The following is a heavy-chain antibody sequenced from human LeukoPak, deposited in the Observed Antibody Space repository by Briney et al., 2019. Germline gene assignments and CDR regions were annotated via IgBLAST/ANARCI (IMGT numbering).Heavy chain of an antibody. J-gene: IGHJ4*02. CDR1: GATLHSFA. CDR2: TSGTEDST. D-gene: IGHD3-22*01. CDR3: TKVFHYYGPLDY. Sequence: PGGSLRLSCAASGATLHSFAMSWVRQAPGKGLEWLAVTSGTEDSTHYADSVRGRFIISTDSSKKSLYLQMNSLRAEDTAVYYCTKVFHYYGPLDYWGQGILVTVSS. V-gene: IGHV3-23*01.